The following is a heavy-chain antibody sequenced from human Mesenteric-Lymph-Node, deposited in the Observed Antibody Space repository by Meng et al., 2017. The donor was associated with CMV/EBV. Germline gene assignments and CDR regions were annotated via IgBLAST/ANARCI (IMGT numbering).Heavy chain of an antibody. CDR3: ARMEGYYAMDV. V-gene: IGHV3-9*01. D-gene: IGHD2-8*01. CDR2: ISWNSGSI. J-gene: IGHJ6*02. Sequence: GGSLRLSCAASGFTFDDYAIHWVRQAPGKGLEWVSGISWNSGSIGYADSVKGRFTISRDNAKNSLYLQMNSLRVEDTAVYYCARMEGYYAMDVWGQGTTVTVSS. CDR1: GFTFDDYA.